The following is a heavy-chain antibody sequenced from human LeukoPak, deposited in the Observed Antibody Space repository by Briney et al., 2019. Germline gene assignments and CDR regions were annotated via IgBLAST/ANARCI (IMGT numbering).Heavy chain of an antibody. CDR1: GFPFSSYA. CDR3: VKGMDIAMVSAFDY. CDR2: ISSNGGST. V-gene: IGHV3-64D*09. J-gene: IGHJ4*02. Sequence: GGSLRLSCSASGFPFSSYAMHWFRQAPGKGLDFVSHISSNGGSTYYADSVKGRFTISRDNSKNTLYLQMSSLRAEDTAVYYCVKGMDIAMVSAFDYWGQGTLVTVSS. D-gene: IGHD5-18*01.